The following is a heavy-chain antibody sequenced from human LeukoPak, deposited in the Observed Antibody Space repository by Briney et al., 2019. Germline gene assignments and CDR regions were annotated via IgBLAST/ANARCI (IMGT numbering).Heavy chain of an antibody. J-gene: IGHJ6*02. Sequence: PGGSLRLSCAASGFTVSSNYMSWVRQAPGKGLEWVSVIDSGGSTYYADSVKGRFTISRDNSKNTLFLQMNSLRAEDTAVYYCARCTVELWYHRGLDVWGRGTTVTVSS. V-gene: IGHV3-66*01. CDR1: GFTVSSNY. CDR3: ARCTVELWYHRGLDV. D-gene: IGHD2-21*01. CDR2: IDSGGST.